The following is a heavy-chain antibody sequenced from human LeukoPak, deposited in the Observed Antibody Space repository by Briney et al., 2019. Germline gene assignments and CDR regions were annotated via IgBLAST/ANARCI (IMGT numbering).Heavy chain of an antibody. Sequence: GGSLTLSCAASGFTFSSYSMDWVPQAPGKGLEGVSSISSSSSYIYYADSVKGRFTISRDNAKNSLYLQMNSLRAADTAVYYCARDRGYFTMTINYFDYWGQGTLVTVSS. CDR1: GFTFSSYS. CDR2: ISSSSSYI. D-gene: IGHD3-22*01. V-gene: IGHV3-21*01. J-gene: IGHJ4*02. CDR3: ARDRGYFTMTINYFDY.